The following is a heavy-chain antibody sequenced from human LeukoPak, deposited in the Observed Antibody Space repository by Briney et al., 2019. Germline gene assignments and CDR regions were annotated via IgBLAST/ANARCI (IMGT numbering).Heavy chain of an antibody. CDR2: IHFSGST. V-gene: IGHV4-39*07. CDR1: GGSISGSSYY. Sequence: PSETLSLTCTISGGSISGSSYYWAWLRQPPGKGPEWIGNIHFSGSTHYNPSLQSRVTMPVDTSRNQFSLKVNSVTAADTAVYYCARVSSSWPHHYLDCWGQGTRVTASS. J-gene: IGHJ4*02. D-gene: IGHD6-13*01. CDR3: ARVSSSWPHHYLDC.